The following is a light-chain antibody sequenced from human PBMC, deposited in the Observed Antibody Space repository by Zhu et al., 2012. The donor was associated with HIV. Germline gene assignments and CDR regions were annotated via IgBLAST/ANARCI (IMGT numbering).Light chain of an antibody. CDR1: QSVGTN. V-gene: IGKV3-15*01. Sequence: DILMTQSPATLSVTPGERATLSCRASQSVGTNLAWYHQIPGQAPRLLIYGSSTRVAGIPGRFSGSGSGTEFTLTFTTMQSEDFAIYYCQQYYSWPGTFGQGTKV. J-gene: IGKJ1*01. CDR3: QQYYSWPGT. CDR2: GSS.